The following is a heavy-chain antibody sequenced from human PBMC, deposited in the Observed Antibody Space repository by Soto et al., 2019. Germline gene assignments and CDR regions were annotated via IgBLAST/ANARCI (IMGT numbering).Heavy chain of an antibody. D-gene: IGHD6-19*01. CDR1: GFIFSSFA. CDR2: ISDDGTKK. J-gene: IGHJ4*02. Sequence: QVQLVESGGGVVQPGRSLRLSCAASGFIFSSFAMQWARQAPGKGLEWVAIISDDGTKKYYADSVKGRFTISRDNYKNTLYLQINSLRDEDTDVYYCAKSGWYYFDYWGQGTLVTVSS. CDR3: AKSGWYYFDY. V-gene: IGHV3-30*04.